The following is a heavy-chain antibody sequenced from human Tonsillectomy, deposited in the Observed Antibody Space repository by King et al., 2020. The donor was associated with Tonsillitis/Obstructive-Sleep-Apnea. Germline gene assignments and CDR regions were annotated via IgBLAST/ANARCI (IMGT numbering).Heavy chain of an antibody. CDR3: ARPVDGSWYLGGIDV. D-gene: IGHD6-13*01. CDR2: IDPSDYYT. CDR1: GYSFSNYW. J-gene: IGHJ6*02. Sequence: VQLVESGAEVKKPGESLKISCKGSGYSFSNYWISWVRQMPGKGLEWMGKIDPSDYYTTYSPSFQGHVTISADQSISTAYLQWSSLQASDTAMYYCARPVDGSWYLGGIDVWGQGTTVIVSS. V-gene: IGHV5-10-1*03.